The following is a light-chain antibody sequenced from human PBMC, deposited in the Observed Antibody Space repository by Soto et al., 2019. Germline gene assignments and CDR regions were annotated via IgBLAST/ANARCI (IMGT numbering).Light chain of an antibody. CDR1: SSDVGGYNY. CDR3: CSYAGSNNYV. CDR2: EVD. Sequence: QSALTQPPSASGSPGQSVTISCTGTSSDVGGYNYVSWYQQHPGKAPKLMLYEVDKRPSGVPDRFSGSKSGNTASLTVSVLQAEDEADYYCCSYAGSNNYVFGTGTKLTVL. J-gene: IGLJ1*01. V-gene: IGLV2-8*01.